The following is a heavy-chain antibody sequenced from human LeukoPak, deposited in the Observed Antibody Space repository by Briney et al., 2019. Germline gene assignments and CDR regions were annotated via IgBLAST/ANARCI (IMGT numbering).Heavy chain of an antibody. J-gene: IGHJ4*02. V-gene: IGHV3-21*01. D-gene: IGHD5-18*01. CDR2: ISSSSSYI. Sequence: GGSLRLSCAASGFTFSSYSMNWVRQAPGKGLEWVSSISSSSSYIYYADSVKGRFTISRDNAKNSLYLQMNSLRAEDTAVYYCARDTLGYSYGYGDYWGQGTLVTVSS. CDR3: ARDTLGYSYGYGDY. CDR1: GFTFSSYS.